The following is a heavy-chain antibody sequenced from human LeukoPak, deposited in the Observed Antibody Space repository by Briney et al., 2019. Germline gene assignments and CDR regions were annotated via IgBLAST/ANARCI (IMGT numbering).Heavy chain of an antibody. CDR3: ARDQDYDILTGYPDY. D-gene: IGHD3-9*01. CDR2: ISSSGSTI. V-gene: IGHV3-11*04. CDR1: GFTFSDYY. Sequence: GGSLRLSCAASGFTFSDYYMSWIRQAPGEGLEWVSYISSSGSTIYYADSVKGRFTISRDNAKNSLYLQMNSLRAEDTAVYYCARDQDYDILTGYPDYWGQGTLVTVSS. J-gene: IGHJ4*02.